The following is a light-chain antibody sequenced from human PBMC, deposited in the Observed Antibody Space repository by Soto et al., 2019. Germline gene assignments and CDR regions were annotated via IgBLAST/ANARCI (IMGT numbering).Light chain of an antibody. V-gene: IGLV1-44*01. CDR3: SSYAGSHNVV. CDR2: GNN. CDR1: NSNVGSNT. J-gene: IGLJ2*01. Sequence: QSVLTQPPSASGTPGQRVTISCSGSNSNVGSNTVHWYQHLPGTAPKLLIYGNNQRPSGVPDRFAGSKSGNTASLTVSGLQAVDEADYFCSSYAGSHNVVFGGGTKLTVL.